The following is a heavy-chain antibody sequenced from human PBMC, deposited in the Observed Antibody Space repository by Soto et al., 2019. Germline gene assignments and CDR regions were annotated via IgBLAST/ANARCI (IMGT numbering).Heavy chain of an antibody. Sequence: PGGSLRLSCAASGFTFSDYYMSWIRQAPGKGLEWVSYISSSGSTIYYADSVKGRFTISRDNAKNSLYLQMNSLRAEDTAVYYCARDSSPSIAARRGHFDYWGQGTLVTVSS. CDR2: ISSSGSTI. J-gene: IGHJ4*02. CDR3: ARDSSPSIAARRGHFDY. D-gene: IGHD6-6*01. V-gene: IGHV3-11*01. CDR1: GFTFSDYY.